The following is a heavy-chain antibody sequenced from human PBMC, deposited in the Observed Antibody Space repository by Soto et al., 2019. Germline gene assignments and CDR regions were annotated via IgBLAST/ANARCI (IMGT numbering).Heavy chain of an antibody. J-gene: IGHJ4*02. CDR3: ARVGIMFRGVIITRSFYYFDY. Sequence: ASVKVSCKASGYTFTSYDINWVRQATGQGLEWMGWMNPNSRNTGYAQKFQGRVTMTRNTSISTAYMEQSVLRSEDTAVYYCARVGIMFRGVIITRSFYYFDYWGQGPLVTVSS. CDR1: GYTFTSYD. CDR2: MNPNSRNT. V-gene: IGHV1-8*01. D-gene: IGHD3-10*01.